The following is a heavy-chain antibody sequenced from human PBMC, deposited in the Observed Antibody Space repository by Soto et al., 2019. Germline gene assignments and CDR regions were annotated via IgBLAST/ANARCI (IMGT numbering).Heavy chain of an antibody. D-gene: IGHD6-19*01. Sequence: SETLSLTCAVYGGSLSGYFWSWIRQPPGKGLEWIGEINHSSSTNYSPSLKSRVTISVDMSKNQFSLKLSSVTAADTALYYCARISGYSSGWSPIDYWGQGSLVTVSS. CDR3: ARISGYSSGWSPIDY. CDR1: GGSLSGYF. CDR2: INHSSST. V-gene: IGHV4-34*01. J-gene: IGHJ4*02.